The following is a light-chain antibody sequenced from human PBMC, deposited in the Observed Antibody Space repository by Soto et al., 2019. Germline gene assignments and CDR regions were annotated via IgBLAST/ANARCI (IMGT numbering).Light chain of an antibody. CDR2: EVS. J-gene: IGLJ3*02. CDR3: CSYTSSSTRV. V-gene: IGLV2-14*02. CDR1: SSDVGTYNL. Sequence: QSALTQPASVSGSPGQSISISCTGTSSDVGTYNLVSWYQQPPGKAPKLMIYEVSNRPSGISNRFSGSKSANTASLTISGLQAEDEADYYCCSYTSSSTRVFGGGTKLTVL.